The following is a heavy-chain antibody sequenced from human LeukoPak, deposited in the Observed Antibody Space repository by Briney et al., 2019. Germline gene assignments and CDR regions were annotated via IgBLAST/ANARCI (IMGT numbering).Heavy chain of an antibody. V-gene: IGHV4-31*03. CDR2: IYYSGST. J-gene: IGHJ6*04. CDR3: ARDSRVATIQASTGSYGMDV. Sequence: PSETLSLTCTVSGGSISSGGYYWSWIRQHPGKGLECIGYIYYSGSTYYNPSLKSRVTISVDTSKNQFSLKLSSVTAADTAVYYCARDSRVATIQASTGSYGMDVWGKGTTVTVSS. D-gene: IGHD5-12*01. CDR1: GGSISSGGYY.